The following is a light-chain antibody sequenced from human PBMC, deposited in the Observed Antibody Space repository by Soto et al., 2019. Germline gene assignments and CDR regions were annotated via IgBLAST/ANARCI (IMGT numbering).Light chain of an antibody. CDR1: SSDIGGYNS. CDR3: SSYTDTKSLV. CDR2: DVT. J-gene: IGLJ1*01. V-gene: IGLV2-8*01. Sequence: QSALTQSPSASGSPGQSVTISCTGTSSDIGGYNSVSWYQQHPGKAPKVMIYDVTKRPSGVPDRFSGSKSGNTASLTVSALQAGDEADYYCSSYTDTKSLVFGTGTKLTVL.